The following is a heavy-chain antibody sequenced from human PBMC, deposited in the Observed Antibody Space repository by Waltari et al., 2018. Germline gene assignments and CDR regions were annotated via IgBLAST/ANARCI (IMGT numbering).Heavy chain of an antibody. J-gene: IGHJ6*02. CDR3: ARDYAAAIRYMYYGLDV. CDR1: GVSVPNANYQ. V-gene: IGHV4-61*01. Sequence: QVQLQESGPGLVKPSETLSLTCTVSGVSVPNANYQWSWIRQSPGKGLEWMGYVHYTGGARYSPSLESRVTILLDASKSQFSLNLRSVTAADSAVYYCARDYAAAIRYMYYGLDVWGQGTTVTVSS. CDR2: VHYTGGA. D-gene: IGHD2-21*02.